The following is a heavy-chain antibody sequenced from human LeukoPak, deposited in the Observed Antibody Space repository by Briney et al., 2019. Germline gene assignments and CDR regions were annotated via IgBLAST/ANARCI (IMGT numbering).Heavy chain of an antibody. D-gene: IGHD1-7*01. Sequence: GGSLRLSCEVSGFTFGSYWMTWVRQAPGKGLEWVANINKDGSVSNYVESLKGRFTISRDNAKNSLYLQMNSLRAGDTAVYYCARSSRELRGYAPWELMPPFDYWGQGTLVTVSS. CDR2: INKDGSVS. CDR1: GFTFGSYW. J-gene: IGHJ4*02. CDR3: ARSSRELRGYAPWELMPPFDY. V-gene: IGHV3-7*01.